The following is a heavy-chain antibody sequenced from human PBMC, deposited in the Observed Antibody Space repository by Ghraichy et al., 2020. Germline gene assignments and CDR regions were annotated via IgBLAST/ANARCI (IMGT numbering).Heavy chain of an antibody. V-gene: IGHV3-21*01. Sequence: GGSLRLSCAASGFTFSDYDMNWVRQAPGRGLEWVSYISRSSSHRYFADSVKGRFTISRDNAQNSLYLQMNSLRAEDTAVYYCARDDAATARSSGMDVWGQGTRVTVSS. CDR1: GFTFSDYD. J-gene: IGHJ6*02. D-gene: IGHD6-13*01. CDR3: ARDDAATARSSGMDV. CDR2: ISRSSSHR.